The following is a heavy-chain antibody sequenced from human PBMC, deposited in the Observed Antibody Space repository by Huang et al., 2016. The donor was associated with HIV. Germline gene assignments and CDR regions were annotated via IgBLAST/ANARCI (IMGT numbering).Heavy chain of an antibody. V-gene: IGHV3-15*02. J-gene: IGHJ6*02. CDR3: TTDFRPWGAPYYYYNMDV. Sequence: EVQLVESGGTLVKPGGSLRLSCAASGFTFSNAWMSWVRQAQGKGLEWVGRIKSKTDGGTTDYAAPVKGRFTISRDDSKNTVYLQMSSLKTEDTALYYCTTDFRPWGAPYYYYNMDVWGQGTTVTVSS. CDR2: IKSKTDGGTT. CDR1: GFTFSNAW. D-gene: IGHD1-26*01.